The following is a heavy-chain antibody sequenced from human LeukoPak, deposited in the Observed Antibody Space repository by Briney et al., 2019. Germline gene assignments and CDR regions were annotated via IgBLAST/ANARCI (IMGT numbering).Heavy chain of an antibody. D-gene: IGHD5-12*01. Sequence: SETLSLTCTVSGGSISSGDYYWSWISQPPGKGLEWIGYIYYSGSTYYNPSLKSRVTISVDTSKNQFSLKLSSVTAADTAVYYCARLSGGYDFYYYYGMDVWGQGTTVTVSS. CDR3: ARLSGGYDFYYYYGMDV. V-gene: IGHV4-30-4*08. CDR1: GGSISSGDYY. J-gene: IGHJ6*02. CDR2: IYYSGST.